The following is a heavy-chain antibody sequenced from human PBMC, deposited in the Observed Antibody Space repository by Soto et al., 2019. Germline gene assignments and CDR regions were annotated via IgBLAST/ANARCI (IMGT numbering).Heavy chain of an antibody. J-gene: IGHJ5*02. Sequence: PKPVNDTQTLTLNCSSSGFSLNSNGVAVGWSRQPPGKALEWLALIYWNDDTRYSPSLKSRLSISKDTSKNQVVLTMTNMDPVDTATYYCAHTRQPYSSRRFDPCGQGPFVSVSS. V-gene: IGHV2-5*01. D-gene: IGHD6-13*01. CDR3: AHTRQPYSSRRFDP. CDR2: IYWNDDT. CDR1: GFSLNSNGVA.